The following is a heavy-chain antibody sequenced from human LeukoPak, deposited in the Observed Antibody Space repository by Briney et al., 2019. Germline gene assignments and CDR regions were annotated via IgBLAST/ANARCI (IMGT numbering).Heavy chain of an antibody. J-gene: IGHJ6*03. V-gene: IGHV1-8*03. Sequence: ASVKVSCKASGYIFIDYEINWVRQASGQGLEWMGWMNPKSGDTGYEQKFQGRVTLTRDSSISTVYMELSSLRSEDTALYYCTRGRYMDVWGKGTTATVSS. CDR2: MNPKSGDT. CDR1: GYIFIDYE. CDR3: TRGRYMDV.